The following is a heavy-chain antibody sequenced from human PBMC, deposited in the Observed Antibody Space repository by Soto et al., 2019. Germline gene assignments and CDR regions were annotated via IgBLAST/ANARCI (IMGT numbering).Heavy chain of an antibody. V-gene: IGHV3-30*18. D-gene: IGHD3-3*01. CDR2: ISYDGSNK. Sequence: GGSLRLSCAASGFTFSSYGMHWVRQAPGKGLEWVAVISYDGSNKYYADSVKGRFTISRDNSKNTLYLQMNSLRAEDTAVYYCAKDNAIFGVVINYYYYYGMDVWGQGTTVTVSS. CDR1: GFTFSSYG. J-gene: IGHJ6*02. CDR3: AKDNAIFGVVINYYYYYGMDV.